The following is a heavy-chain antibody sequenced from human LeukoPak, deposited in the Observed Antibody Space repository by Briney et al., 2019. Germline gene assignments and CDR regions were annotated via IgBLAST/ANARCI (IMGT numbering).Heavy chain of an antibody. D-gene: IGHD5-12*01. CDR1: GYTFTSYA. Sequence: ASVKVSCKASGYTFTSYAMNWVRQAPGQGLEWMGWINTNTGNPTYAQGFTGRFVFSLDTSVSTAYLQISSLKAEDTAVYYCARHGGYGYYYYYYMDVWGKGTTVTVSS. CDR3: ARHGGYGYYYYYYMDV. CDR2: INTNTGNP. V-gene: IGHV7-4-1*02. J-gene: IGHJ6*03.